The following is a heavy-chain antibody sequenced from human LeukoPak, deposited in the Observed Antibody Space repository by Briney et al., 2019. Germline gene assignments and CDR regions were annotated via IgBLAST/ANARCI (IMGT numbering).Heavy chain of an antibody. CDR2: IYSGGST. V-gene: IGHV3-66*01. CDR3: ARDHSGGSGWSGGFDY. Sequence: PGGSLRLSCEASGFTVSSNYMSWVRQAPGKGLEWVSVIYSGGSTYYADSVKGRFTISRDNSKNTLYLQMNSLRAEDTAVYYCARDHSGGSGWSGGFDYWGQGTLVTVSS. D-gene: IGHD6-19*01. CDR1: GFTVSSNY. J-gene: IGHJ4*02.